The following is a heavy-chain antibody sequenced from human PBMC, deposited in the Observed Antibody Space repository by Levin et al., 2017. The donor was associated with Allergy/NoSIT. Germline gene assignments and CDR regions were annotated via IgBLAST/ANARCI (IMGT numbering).Heavy chain of an antibody. Sequence: GESLKISCAASGFTFSSYAMSWVRQAPGKGLEWVSGISGSGGSTYYADSVKGRFTISRDNSDNTLYLQMNSLRAEDTAVYYCTKDRGGWLQYNWFDPWGQGTLVTVSS. CDR3: TKDRGGWLQYNWFDP. CDR2: ISGSGGST. J-gene: IGHJ5*02. V-gene: IGHV3-23*01. CDR1: GFTFSSYA. D-gene: IGHD6-19*01.